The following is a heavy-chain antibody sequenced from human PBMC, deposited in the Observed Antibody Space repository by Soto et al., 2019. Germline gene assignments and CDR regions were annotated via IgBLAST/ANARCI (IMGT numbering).Heavy chain of an antibody. D-gene: IGHD3-9*01. Sequence: PGGSLRLSCAASGLTFSNYVMSWVRQAPGKGLEWVSVISGDSADIYYADSVKGRFTISRDNSKNTLYVQMNSLRVEDTAVYYFAIHYDVLIGYHNAPSAYWGKGTLVPVSS. CDR3: AIHYDVLIGYHNAPSAY. V-gene: IGHV3-23*01. CDR1: GLTFSNYV. J-gene: IGHJ4*02. CDR2: ISGDSADI.